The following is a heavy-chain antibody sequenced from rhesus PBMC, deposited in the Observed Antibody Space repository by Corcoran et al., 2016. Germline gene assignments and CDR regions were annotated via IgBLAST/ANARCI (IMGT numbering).Heavy chain of an antibody. V-gene: IGHV4-173*01. CDR2: ISGSGGST. Sequence: QLQLQESGPGLVKPSETLSLTCAVSGGSISSNYWSWIRQPPGKGLEWIGRISGSGGSTDYNPSLKSRVTISADTSKNQFSLKLSAVTAADTSVYYCARDYNVWTGYYTGDAFDFWGQGLRVTVSS. CDR3: ARDYNVWTGYYTGDAFDF. J-gene: IGHJ3*01. CDR1: GGSISSNY. D-gene: IGHD3-3*01.